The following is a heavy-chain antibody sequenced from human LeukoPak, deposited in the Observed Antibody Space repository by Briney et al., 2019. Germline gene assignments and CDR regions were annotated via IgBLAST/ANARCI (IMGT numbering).Heavy chain of an antibody. CDR1: GGSISSYY. V-gene: IGHV4-59*12. J-gene: IGHJ4*02. Sequence: SETLSLTCTVSGGSISSYYWSWIRQPPGKGLEWIGYIYYSGSTNYSPSLKSRVTISVDTSKNQFSLKLSSVTAADTAVYYCAKEAIRYYFDYWGQGTLVTVSS. CDR2: IYYSGST. CDR3: AKEAIRYYFDY.